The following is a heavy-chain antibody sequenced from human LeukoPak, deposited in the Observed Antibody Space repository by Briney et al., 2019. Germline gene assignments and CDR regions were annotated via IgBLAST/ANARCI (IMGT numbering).Heavy chain of an antibody. CDR3: ASLFSGYCSSASCPSDY. D-gene: IGHD2-2*01. V-gene: IGHV1-18*01. Sequence: ASVKVSCKASGYTFTSYGISWVRQAPGQGLEWMGWISAYNGNTNYAQKLQGRVTMTTDTSTSTAYKELRSLRSDDTAVYYCASLFSGYCSSASCPSDYWGQGTLVTVSS. J-gene: IGHJ4*02. CDR2: ISAYNGNT. CDR1: GYTFTSYG.